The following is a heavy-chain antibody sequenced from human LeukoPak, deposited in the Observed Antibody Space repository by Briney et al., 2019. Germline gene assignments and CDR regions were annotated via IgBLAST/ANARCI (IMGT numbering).Heavy chain of an antibody. Sequence: SETLSLTCTVSGGSISSSSYYWGWIRQPPGKGLEWIGYIYYSGSTNYNPSLKSRVTISVDTSKNQFSLKLSSVTAADKALYYXAXXRGAYYFDYWGQGTLVTVSS. CDR3: AXXRGAYYFDY. V-gene: IGHV4-61*05. D-gene: IGHD6-25*01. CDR1: GGSISSSSYY. CDR2: IYYSGST. J-gene: IGHJ4*02.